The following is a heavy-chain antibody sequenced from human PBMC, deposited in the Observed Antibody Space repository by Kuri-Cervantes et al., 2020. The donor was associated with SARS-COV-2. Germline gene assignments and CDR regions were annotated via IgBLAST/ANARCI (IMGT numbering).Heavy chain of an antibody. D-gene: IGHD2-2*01. CDR2: ISAYNGNT. CDR1: GYSFTSYG. V-gene: IGHV1-18*04. CDR3: ASVHAPFAFDFDY. Sequence: AAVTVSCKASGYSFTSYGISWVRQAPGQGLEWMGWISAYNGNTNYAQKLQGRVTMTTDTSTSTAYMELRSLRSDDTAVYYCASVHAPFAFDFDYWGQGTLVTVSS. J-gene: IGHJ4*02.